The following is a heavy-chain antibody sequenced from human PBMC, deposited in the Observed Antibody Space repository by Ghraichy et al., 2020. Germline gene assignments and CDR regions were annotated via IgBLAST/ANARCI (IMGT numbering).Heavy chain of an antibody. D-gene: IGHD3-10*01. J-gene: IGHJ6*03. V-gene: IGHV4-34*01. CDR3: ARGAMVRGVIITVIDYYYYMDV. CDR2: INHSGST. Sequence: SETLSLTCAVYGGSFSGYYWSWIRQPPGKGLEWIGEINHSGSTNYNPSLKSRVTISVDTSKNQFSLKLSFVTAADTAVYYCARGAMVRGVIITVIDYYYYMDVWGKGTTVTVSS. CDR1: GGSFSGYY.